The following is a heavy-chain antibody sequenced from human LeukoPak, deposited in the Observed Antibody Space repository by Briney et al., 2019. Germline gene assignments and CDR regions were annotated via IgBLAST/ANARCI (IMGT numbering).Heavy chain of an antibody. CDR1: GFSLSTSGMR. V-gene: IGHV2-70*04. CDR3: AGMSCSSTSCYFDY. J-gene: IGHJ4*02. D-gene: IGHD2-2*01. CDR2: IDWDDDK. Sequence: SGPTLVKPTQTLTLTCTFSGFSLSTSGMRVSWIRQPPGKALEWLARIDWDDDKFYSTSLKTRLTISKDTSKNQVVLTMTNVDPVDTATYYCAGMSCSSTSCYFDYGGQGTLVTVSS.